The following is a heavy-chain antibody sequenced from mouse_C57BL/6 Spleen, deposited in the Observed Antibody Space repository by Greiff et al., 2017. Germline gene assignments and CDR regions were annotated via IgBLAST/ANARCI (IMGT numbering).Heavy chain of an antibody. J-gene: IGHJ4*01. V-gene: IGHV1-55*01. D-gene: IGHD3-2*02. CDR1: GYTFTSYW. CDR2: IYPGSGST. CDR3: ARGAAQVHYAMDY. Sequence: VQLQQPGAELVKPGASVTMSCKASGYTFTSYWITWVKQRPGQGLEWIGDIYPGSGSTNYNEKFKSKATLTVDTSSSTAYMQLSSLTSEDSAVYYCARGAAQVHYAMDYWGQGTSVTVSS.